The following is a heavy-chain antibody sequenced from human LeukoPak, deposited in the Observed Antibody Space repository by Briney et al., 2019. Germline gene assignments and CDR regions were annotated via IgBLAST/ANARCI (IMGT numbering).Heavy chain of an antibody. CDR3: ARVQPVDYDFWSGYYGDFGY. D-gene: IGHD3-3*01. V-gene: IGHV1-2*02. Sequence: VASVKVSCKASGYTFTGYYMHWVRQAPGQGPEWMGWINPNSGGTNYAQKFQGRVTMTRDTSISTAYMELSRLRSDDTAVYYCARVQPVDYDFWSGYYGDFGYWGQGTLVTVSS. CDR1: GYTFTGYY. CDR2: INPNSGGT. J-gene: IGHJ4*02.